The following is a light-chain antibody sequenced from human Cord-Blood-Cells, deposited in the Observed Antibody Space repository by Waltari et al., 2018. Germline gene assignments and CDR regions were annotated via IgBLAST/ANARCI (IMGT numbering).Light chain of an antibody. J-gene: IGKJ1*01. Sequence: DIQMTQSPSSLSASVGDRVTITCQASQDISNYLNWYQQKPGKAPKLLFYDASNLATGVPSRFSGSGSGTDFTFTISSLQPEEIATYYCQQYDNLPWTFGQGTKVEIK. CDR3: QQYDNLPWT. CDR1: QDISNY. CDR2: DAS. V-gene: IGKV1-33*01.